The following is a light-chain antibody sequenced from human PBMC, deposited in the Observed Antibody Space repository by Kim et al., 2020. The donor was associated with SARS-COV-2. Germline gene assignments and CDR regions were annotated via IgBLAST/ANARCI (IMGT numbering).Light chain of an antibody. J-gene: IGKJ4*01. Sequence: ASVGDTVTITCRASQGINSNLAWYQQRPGKAPNLLIYSAFTLHSGVPSRFSGSGSGTDFTLSITSLQPEDFATYHCQQHHSFPLTFGGGTKVDIK. CDR2: SAF. CDR3: QQHHSFPLT. CDR1: QGINSN. V-gene: IGKV1-9*01.